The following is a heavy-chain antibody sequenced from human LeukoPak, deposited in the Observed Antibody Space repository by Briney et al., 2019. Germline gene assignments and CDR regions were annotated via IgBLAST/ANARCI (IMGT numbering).Heavy chain of an antibody. CDR1: GFTFSSYS. V-gene: IGHV3-21*01. Sequence: PGGSLRLSCAASGFTFSSYSMNWVRQAPGKGLEWVSSICGSSTYIYFTDSVKGRFTISRDNAKNSLYLQMNSLRAEDTAVYYCARDHGDSSGYFFSYFDYWGQGTLVTVSS. D-gene: IGHD3-22*01. CDR2: ICGSSTYI. J-gene: IGHJ4*02. CDR3: ARDHGDSSGYFFSYFDY.